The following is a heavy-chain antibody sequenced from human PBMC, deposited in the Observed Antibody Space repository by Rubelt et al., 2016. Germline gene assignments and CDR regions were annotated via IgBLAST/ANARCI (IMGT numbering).Heavy chain of an antibody. CDR1: GFTVSSNY. V-gene: IGHV3-66*01. Sequence: EVQLVESGGGLVQPGGSLRLSCAASGFTVSSNYMSWVRQAPGKGLEWVSVIYSGGSTYYADSVKGRFTISRGKSKTALYLQMTSLRDEDTAVYYCARNWGFDYWGQGTLVTVSS. D-gene: IGHD7-27*01. J-gene: IGHJ4*02. CDR2: IYSGGST. CDR3: ARNWGFDY.